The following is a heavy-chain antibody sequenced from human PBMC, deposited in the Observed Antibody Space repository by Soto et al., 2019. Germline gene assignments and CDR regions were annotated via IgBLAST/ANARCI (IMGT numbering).Heavy chain of an antibody. CDR2: ISSSSSTI. J-gene: IGHJ4*02. D-gene: IGHD2-15*01. CDR3: ARGMMGYCSGGSCSPPVY. CDR1: GFTFSSYS. Sequence: VQLVESGGGLVQPGGSLRLSCAASGFTFSSYSMNWVRQAPGKGLEWVSYISSSSSTIYYADSVKGRFTISRDNAKNSLYLQMNSLRAEDTAVYYCARGMMGYCSGGSCSPPVYWGQGTLVTVSS. V-gene: IGHV3-48*01.